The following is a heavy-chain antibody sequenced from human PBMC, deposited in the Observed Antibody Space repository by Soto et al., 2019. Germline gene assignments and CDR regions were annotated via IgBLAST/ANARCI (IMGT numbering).Heavy chain of an antibody. Sequence: SSETLSLTCTVSGGSISSSSYYWGWIRQPPGKGLEWIGSIYYSGSTYYNPSLKSRVTISVDTSKNQFSLKLSSVTAADTAVYYCARTYYYGSGSFYDFDYWGQGTLVTVSS. CDR2: IYYSGST. D-gene: IGHD3-10*01. J-gene: IGHJ4*02. CDR3: ARTYYYGSGSFYDFDY. CDR1: GGSISSSSYY. V-gene: IGHV4-39*01.